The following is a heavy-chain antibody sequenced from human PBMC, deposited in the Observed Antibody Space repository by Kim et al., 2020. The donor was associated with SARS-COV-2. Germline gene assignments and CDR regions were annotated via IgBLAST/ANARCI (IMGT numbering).Heavy chain of an antibody. J-gene: IGHJ3*02. CDR2: ISSSSSTI. CDR3: ARGRGYSGYDWKNYYDSSGYYRYDAFDI. D-gene: IGHD3-22*01. CDR1: GFTFSSYS. Sequence: GGSLRLSCAASGFTFSSYSMNWVRQAPGKGLEWVSYISSSSSTIYYADSVKGRFTISRDNAKNSLYLQMNSLRDEDTAVYYCARGRGYSGYDWKNYYDSSGYYRYDAFDIWGQGTMVTVSS. V-gene: IGHV3-48*02.